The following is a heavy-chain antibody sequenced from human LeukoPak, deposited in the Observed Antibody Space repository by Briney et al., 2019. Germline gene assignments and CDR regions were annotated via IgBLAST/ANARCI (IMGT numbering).Heavy chain of an antibody. CDR1: GGSISSGSYY. CDR2: INTSGRT. V-gene: IGHV4-61*02. D-gene: IGHD2-15*01. CDR3: VSWAGSHYYYYMDV. J-gene: IGHJ6*03. Sequence: SQTLSLTCTVSGGSISSGSYYWSWIRQPAGKGLEWIGRINTSGRTDYNPSLKSRVTISVDTSKNQFSLKLSSVTAADTAVYYCVSWAGSHYYYYMDVWGKGTTVTVSS.